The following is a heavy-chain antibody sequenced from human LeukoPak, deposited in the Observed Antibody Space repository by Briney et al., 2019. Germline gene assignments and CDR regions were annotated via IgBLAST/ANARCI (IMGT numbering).Heavy chain of an antibody. V-gene: IGHV3-48*03. D-gene: IGHD3-22*01. CDR3: AREITMIVVAPGY. J-gene: IGHJ4*02. CDR2: ISSSGSTI. CDR1: GFTFSSYE. Sequence: GGSLRLSCAASGFTFSSYEMNWVRQAPGKGLEWVSYISSSGSTIYYADSVKGRFTISRDNAKNSLYLQMNSLRAEDTAVYYCAREITMIVVAPGYWGQGTLVTVSS.